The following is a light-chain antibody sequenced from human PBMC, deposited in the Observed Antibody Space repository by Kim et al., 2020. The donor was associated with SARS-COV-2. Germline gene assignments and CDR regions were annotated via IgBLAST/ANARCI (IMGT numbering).Light chain of an antibody. J-gene: IGLJ2*01. CDR1: SSNIGSNF. Sequence: QSVLTQPPSVSGTPGQRVTVSCSGSSSNIGSNFVNWYQQLPGTAPKLLIYAHDHRPSGVPDRFSGSKSGTSASLAISGLQSDDEADYHCASWDDTLNGVVFGGGTQLTV. CDR3: ASWDDTLNGVV. V-gene: IGLV1-44*01. CDR2: AHD.